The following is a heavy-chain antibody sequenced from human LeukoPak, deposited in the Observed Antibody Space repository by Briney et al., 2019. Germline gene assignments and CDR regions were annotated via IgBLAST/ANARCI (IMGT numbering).Heavy chain of an antibody. V-gene: IGHV3-30*02. J-gene: IGHJ4*02. CDR3: AKDRYYYDSSGYADY. CDR1: GFTFSSYG. CDR2: IRYDGSNK. D-gene: IGHD3-22*01. Sequence: PGGSLRLSCAASGFTFSSYGMHWVRQAPGKGLEWVAFIRYDGSNKYYADSVKGRFTISRDNSKNTLYLQMNSLRAEDTAVYYCAKDRYYYDSSGYADYWGQGTLVTVSS.